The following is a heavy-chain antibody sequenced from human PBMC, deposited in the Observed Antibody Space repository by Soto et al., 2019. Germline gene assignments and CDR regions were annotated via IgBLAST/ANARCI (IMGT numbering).Heavy chain of an antibody. D-gene: IGHD6-13*01. CDR2: IIPVFGTA. CDR3: ARETPYAAAAYYYNGLDV. Sequence: QVQLVQSGAEVKKAGSSVKVSCKVSGGTFSSYFINWVRQAPGQGLEWVGGIIPVFGTASYAEKFQGRVTITADEATSTAYLELSSLRPDDTAVYYCARETPYAAAAYYYNGLDVWGQGTTVTVPS. CDR1: GGTFSSYF. V-gene: IGHV1-69*01. J-gene: IGHJ6*01.